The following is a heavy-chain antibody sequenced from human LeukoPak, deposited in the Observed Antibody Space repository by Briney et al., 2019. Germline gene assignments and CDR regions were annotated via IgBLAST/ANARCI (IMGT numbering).Heavy chain of an antibody. CDR3: AREGYYYDSSGLNNYFDY. Sequence: PSETLSLTCTVSGGSISSYYWSWIRQPAGKGLEWIGRIYTSGSTNYNPSLKSRVTISVDTSKNQFSLKLSSVTAADTAVYYCAREGYYYDSSGLNNYFDYWGQGTLVTVSS. J-gene: IGHJ4*02. D-gene: IGHD3-22*01. CDR2: IYTSGST. V-gene: IGHV4-4*07. CDR1: GGSISSYY.